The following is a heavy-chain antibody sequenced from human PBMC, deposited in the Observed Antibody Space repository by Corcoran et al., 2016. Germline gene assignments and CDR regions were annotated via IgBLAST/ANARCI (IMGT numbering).Heavy chain of an antibody. CDR1: GFTFSSYV. J-gene: IGHJ6*02. D-gene: IGHD3-10*01. Sequence: QVQLVESGGGVVQPGWSLRLSCAASGFTFSSYVMHWVRQAPGKGLEWVAVISYDGSNKYYADSVKGRFTISRDNSKNTLYLQMNSLRAEGTAVYYCAKTPNYYGSGRFGMDVWGQGTTVTVSS. CDR3: AKTPNYYGSGRFGMDV. CDR2: ISYDGSNK. V-gene: IGHV3-30*18.